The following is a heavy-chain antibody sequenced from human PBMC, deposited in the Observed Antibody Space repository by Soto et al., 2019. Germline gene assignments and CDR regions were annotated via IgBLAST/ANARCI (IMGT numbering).Heavy chain of an antibody. CDR1: GGSISSGGYS. V-gene: IGHV4-30-2*01. D-gene: IGHD3-3*01. Sequence: ASETLSLTCAVSGGSISSGGYSWSWIRQPPGKGLEWIGYIYHSGSTYYNPSLKSRVTISVDRSKNQFSLKLSSVTAADTAVYYCAVSNYDFWSGYSNWFDPWGQGTLVTVSS. CDR2: IYHSGST. CDR3: AVSNYDFWSGYSNWFDP. J-gene: IGHJ5*02.